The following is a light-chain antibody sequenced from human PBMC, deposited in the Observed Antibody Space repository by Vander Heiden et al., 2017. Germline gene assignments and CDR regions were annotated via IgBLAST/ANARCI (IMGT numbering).Light chain of an antibody. CDR1: QNLLYFNGYTD. V-gene: IGKV2-28*01. Sequence: DIVITQSPLSLPVTPGEPASFSCRSSQNLLYFNGYTDFHWFLQKPGQSPQHLIDWGSYRASGVPDRCSGSGSGTDFTLQISRVEAGDVGVYYCMQALQPPYTFGQGTRLEIK. CDR2: WGS. CDR3: MQALQPPYT. J-gene: IGKJ2*01.